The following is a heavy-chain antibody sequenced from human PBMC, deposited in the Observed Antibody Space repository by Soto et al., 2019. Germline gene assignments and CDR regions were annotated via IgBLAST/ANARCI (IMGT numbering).Heavy chain of an antibody. CDR2: AHYSGST. CDR3: VRGRRITAAGGSYRGMDV. D-gene: IGHD6-13*01. CDR1: GDSISSYQ. J-gene: IGHJ6*02. V-gene: IGHV4-59*01. Sequence: QVQLQESGPGLVKPSETLSLTCAVSGDSISSYQWSWIRQLPGKGLEWIGYAHYSGSTNYNPSLKRRVTLSVDTSKNQFSLRLSSVTAADTAVYFCVRGRRITAAGGSYRGMDVWGQGATVTVSS.